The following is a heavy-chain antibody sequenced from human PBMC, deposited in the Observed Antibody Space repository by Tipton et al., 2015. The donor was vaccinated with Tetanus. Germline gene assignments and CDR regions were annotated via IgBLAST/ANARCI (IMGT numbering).Heavy chain of an antibody. D-gene: IGHD3-10*01. CDR3: ARAPGLLIDL. J-gene: IGHJ5*02. V-gene: IGHV3-21*01. CDR1: GFTFSAFT. Sequence: SLRLSCEASGFTFSAFTMHWVRQAPGKGLEWVSAISSSSSYIYYADSVKGRCSISRDNSKSTLYLQMNSLTLEDTAVYYCARAPGLLIDLWGQGTLVSVSS. CDR2: ISSSSSYI.